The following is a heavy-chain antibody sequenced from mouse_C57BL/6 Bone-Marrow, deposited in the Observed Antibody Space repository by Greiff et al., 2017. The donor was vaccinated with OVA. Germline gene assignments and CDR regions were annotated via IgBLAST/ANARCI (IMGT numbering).Heavy chain of an antibody. CDR2: IYPRDGST. Sequence: VQLQQSGPELVKPGASVKLSCKASGYTFTSYDINWVQQRPGQGLEWLGWIYPRDGSTKYNEKFKGKATLTVDTSYSTAYMALHSLTSEDSAVYFCARRVYGSSFAYWGQGTLVTVSA. CDR1: GYTFTSYD. D-gene: IGHD1-1*01. V-gene: IGHV1-85*01. J-gene: IGHJ3*01. CDR3: ARRVYGSSFAY.